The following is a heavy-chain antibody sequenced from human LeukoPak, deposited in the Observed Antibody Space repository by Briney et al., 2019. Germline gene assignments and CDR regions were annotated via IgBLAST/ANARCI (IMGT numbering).Heavy chain of an antibody. Sequence: AAVNDSRKASGGTFSNYVISGVRPAAGQGREWVGGIIPIFGTANYAQKVRGRVTISTDQSTSTAYMEMSSVRSEDTAVYYCASEAHGITVTPVAFDIWGRGTMVTVSS. J-gene: IGHJ3*02. D-gene: IGHD1-20*01. CDR2: IIPIFGTA. CDR3: ASEAHGITVTPVAFDI. CDR1: GGTFSNYV. V-gene: IGHV1-69*05.